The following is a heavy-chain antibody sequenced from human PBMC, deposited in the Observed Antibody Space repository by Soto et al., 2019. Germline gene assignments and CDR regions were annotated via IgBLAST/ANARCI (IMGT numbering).Heavy chain of an antibody. J-gene: IGHJ4*02. CDR3: ARDRGSSYFDY. D-gene: IGHD3-10*01. V-gene: IGHV3-33*01. CDR2: IWYDGSNK. Sequence: QVQLVESGGGVVQPGRSLRLSCAASGFTFSSYGMHWVRQAPGKGLEWVAVIWYDGSNKYYADSVKGRFTISRDNSKNTLYLQMNSLRAEDTAVYYCARDRGSSYFDYWGQGTLVTVSS. CDR1: GFTFSSYG.